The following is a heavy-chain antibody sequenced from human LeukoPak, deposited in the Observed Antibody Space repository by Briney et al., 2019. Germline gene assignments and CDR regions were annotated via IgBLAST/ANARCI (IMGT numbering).Heavy chain of an antibody. J-gene: IGHJ4*02. CDR1: GFTFSSYW. Sequence: GGSLRLSCAASGFTFSSYWMSWVRQAPGKGLEWVANIKQDGSEIYYVDSVKGRFTISRDSAKNSLYLQMNSLRAEDTAVYYCARKRGSWSFDYWGQGTLVTVSS. V-gene: IGHV3-7*01. CDR3: ARKRGSWSFDY. D-gene: IGHD6-13*01. CDR2: IKQDGSEI.